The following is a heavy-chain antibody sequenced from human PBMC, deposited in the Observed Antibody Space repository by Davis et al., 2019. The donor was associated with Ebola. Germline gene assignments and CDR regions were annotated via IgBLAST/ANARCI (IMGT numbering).Heavy chain of an antibody. J-gene: IGHJ6*04. Sequence: GGSLRLSCAASGFTFSSYAMSWVRQAPGKGLEWVSAISGSGGTTYYAGSVKGRFTVSRDNSKKTMYLQMNSLRAEDTAVYYCARSGLSFGVVKYHYGMDVWGKGITVTVSS. CDR2: ISGSGGTT. CDR3: ARSGLSFGVVKYHYGMDV. CDR1: GFTFSSYA. V-gene: IGHV3-23*01. D-gene: IGHD3-3*01.